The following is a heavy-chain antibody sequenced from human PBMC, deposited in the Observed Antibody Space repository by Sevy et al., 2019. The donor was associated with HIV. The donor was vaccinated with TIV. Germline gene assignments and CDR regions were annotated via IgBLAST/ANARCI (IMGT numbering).Heavy chain of an antibody. D-gene: IGHD4-17*01. CDR1: GFSFSSYS. CDR3: ARSYTVYGDYFFNY. CDR2: IKQDGSEK. Sequence: GGSLRLSCVTSGFSFSSYSMNWVRQAPGKGLEWVANIKQDGSEKYYVDSVKGRFTISRDNAKNSLYLQMNSLRAEDTAVYYCARSYTVYGDYFFNYWGQGTLVTVSS. J-gene: IGHJ4*02. V-gene: IGHV3-7*01.